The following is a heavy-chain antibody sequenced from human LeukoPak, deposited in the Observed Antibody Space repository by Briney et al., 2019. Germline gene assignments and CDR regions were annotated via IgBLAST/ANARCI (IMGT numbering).Heavy chain of an antibody. CDR3: ARSQLAAADTFDY. CDR1: GYTFTSYD. J-gene: IGHJ4*02. CDR2: MNPNSGNP. D-gene: IGHD6-13*01. V-gene: IGHV1-8*01. Sequence: ASVKVSCKASGYTFTSYDINWVRQATGQGLEWMGWMNPNSGNPGYAQKFQGRVTMTRNTSISTAYMELSSLRSEDTAVYYCARSQLAAADTFDYWGQGTLVTVSS.